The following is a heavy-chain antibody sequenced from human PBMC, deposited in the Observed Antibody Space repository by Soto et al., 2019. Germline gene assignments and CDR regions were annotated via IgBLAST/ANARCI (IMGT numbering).Heavy chain of an antibody. CDR3: ARDHRRFLEWLLVTPSYMDV. J-gene: IGHJ6*03. Sequence: PGVSLRFSVASCGFTFSVFRRNGIRKTPGKGRGWVSYISSSSSTIYYADSVKGRFTISRDNAKNSLYLQMNSLRAEDTAVYYCARDHRRFLEWLLVTPSYMDVWGKGTTVTVSS. D-gene: IGHD3-3*01. V-gene: IGHV3-48*01. CDR1: GFTFSVFR. CDR2: ISSSSSTI.